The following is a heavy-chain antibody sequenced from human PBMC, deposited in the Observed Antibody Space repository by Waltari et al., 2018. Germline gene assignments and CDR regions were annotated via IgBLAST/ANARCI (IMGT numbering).Heavy chain of an antibody. D-gene: IGHD3-3*01. V-gene: IGHV1-3*01. J-gene: IGHJ4*02. CDR1: GYNFTSYA. CDR3: ATEALNYDQDLIVY. CDR2: INAGNGNT. Sequence: QVQLVQSGAEVKKPGASVKVSGKASGYNFTSYAMHWVRQAPGQRLEWMGWINAGNGNTKYSQKFQGRVTITRDTSASTAYMELSSLRSEDTAVYYCATEALNYDQDLIVYWGQGTLVTVSS.